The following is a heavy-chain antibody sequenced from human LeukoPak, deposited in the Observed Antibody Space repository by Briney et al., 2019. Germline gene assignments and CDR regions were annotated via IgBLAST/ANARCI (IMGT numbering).Heavy chain of an antibody. Sequence: GGSLRLSCAASGFTVSSNYMSWVRQAPGKGLEWVSVIYSGGSTYYADSVKGRFTISRDNSKNTLYLQMNSLRAEDTAAYYCAREYPIRGYFDYWGQGTLVTVSS. CDR2: IYSGGST. J-gene: IGHJ4*02. CDR3: AREYPIRGYFDY. V-gene: IGHV3-53*01. CDR1: GFTVSSNY. D-gene: IGHD3-10*01.